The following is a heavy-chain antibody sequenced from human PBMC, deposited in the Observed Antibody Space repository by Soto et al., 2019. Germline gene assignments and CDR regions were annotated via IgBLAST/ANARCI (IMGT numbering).Heavy chain of an antibody. CDR3: TRGADAFDI. Sequence: HPGGSLRLSCTASGFTFGDYAMSWVRQAPGKGLEWVGFIRSKAYGGTTEYAASVKGRFTISRDDSKSIAYLQMNSLKTEDTAVYYCTRGADAFDIWGQGTMVTVSS. D-gene: IGHD6-25*01. CDR1: GFTFGDYA. J-gene: IGHJ3*02. V-gene: IGHV3-49*04. CDR2: IRSKAYGGTT.